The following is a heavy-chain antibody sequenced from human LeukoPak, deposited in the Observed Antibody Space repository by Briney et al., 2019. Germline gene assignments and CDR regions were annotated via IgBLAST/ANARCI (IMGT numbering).Heavy chain of an antibody. V-gene: IGHV1-18*04. D-gene: IGHD6-19*01. CDR2: ITAYNGKT. CDR3: ARDFDSSGWVLEY. Sequence: GASVKISCKASGYTFTTYGISWGRHAPGQGLEWMGWITAYNGKTNYAQHLQGRGTMTTDTSTSTDYMELRSLRSDDTAVYYCARDFDSSGWVLEYWGQGTLVTVPS. CDR1: GYTFTTYG. J-gene: IGHJ4*02.